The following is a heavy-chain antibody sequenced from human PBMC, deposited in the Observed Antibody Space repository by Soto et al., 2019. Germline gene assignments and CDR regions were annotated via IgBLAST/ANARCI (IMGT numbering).Heavy chain of an antibody. CDR3: ARLSAAWFDP. Sequence: QEQLQESGPGLVKPSETLSLTCTVSGGSVSGGSYYWGWIRQPPGKGLEWIGYIYHSGSTNYNPSLKSRVTISVDTSNTQFSLSLTSVTAADTAVYYCARLSAAWFDPWGQGTLVTVAS. CDR1: GGSVSGGSYY. D-gene: IGHD6-19*01. V-gene: IGHV4-61*01. J-gene: IGHJ5*02. CDR2: IYHSGST.